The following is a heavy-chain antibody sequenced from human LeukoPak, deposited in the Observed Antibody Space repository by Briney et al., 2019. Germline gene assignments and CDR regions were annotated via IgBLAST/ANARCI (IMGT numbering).Heavy chain of an antibody. Sequence: GESLKISCKTSGYTFTHDWIGWVRQMPGKGLEWMGIIYTRDSTTRYSPAFEGQVTISVDKSITTAYLQWSSLKASDTAMYYCARRAIIQGTSALDFWGQGTVVTVSS. J-gene: IGHJ4*02. CDR3: ARRAIIQGTSALDF. CDR1: GYTFTHDW. CDR2: IYTRDSTT. D-gene: IGHD3-3*01. V-gene: IGHV5-51*01.